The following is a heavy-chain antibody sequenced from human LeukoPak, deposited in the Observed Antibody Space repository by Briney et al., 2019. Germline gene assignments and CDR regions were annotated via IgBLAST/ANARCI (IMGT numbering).Heavy chain of an antibody. V-gene: IGHV3-7*01. Sequence: GGSLRLSCAASGFTFSSYWMSWVRQAPGKGLEWVANIKQDGSEKYYVDSVKGRFTISRDNAKNSLYLQMNSLRAEDTAVYYCARVDGRYYYYYGMDVWGQGTTVTVSS. CDR3: ARVDGRYYYYYGMDV. CDR1: GFTFSSYW. D-gene: IGHD1-26*01. CDR2: IKQDGSEK. J-gene: IGHJ6*02.